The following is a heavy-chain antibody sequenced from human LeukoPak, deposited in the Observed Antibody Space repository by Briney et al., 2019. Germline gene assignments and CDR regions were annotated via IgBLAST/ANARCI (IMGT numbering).Heavy chain of an antibody. Sequence: SETLSLTCAVSGYSISSGYWWSWVRQPPGKGLEWIGEIHHTGSTNYNLSLKSRVTISVDKSKNQFSLKLTSVTAADTAVYYCARNGDYSADSWGQGTLLTVSS. CDR2: IHHTGST. V-gene: IGHV4-4*02. J-gene: IGHJ4*02. D-gene: IGHD4-17*01. CDR1: GYSISSGYW. CDR3: ARNGDYSADS.